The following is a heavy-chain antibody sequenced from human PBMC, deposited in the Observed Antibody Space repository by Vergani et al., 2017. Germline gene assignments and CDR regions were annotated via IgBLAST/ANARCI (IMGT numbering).Heavy chain of an antibody. CDR3: AKDGGLGDCSSATCPPQLIDYVDV. V-gene: IGHV3-23*04. J-gene: IGHJ6*04. D-gene: IGHD2-2*01. CDR1: GFAFSSYA. Sequence: EVQLVESGGGLVHPGGSPRLSCAASGFAFSSYAMNWVRQAPGKGLEWVSSISRSGDITYYADSVRGRFTVSRDNSKNTLYLQMDSLRAEDTAVYYCAKDGGLGDCSSATCPPQLIDYVDVWGKGTTVTVSS. CDR2: ISRSGDIT.